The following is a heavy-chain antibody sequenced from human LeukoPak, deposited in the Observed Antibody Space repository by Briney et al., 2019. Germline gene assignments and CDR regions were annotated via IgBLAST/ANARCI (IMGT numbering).Heavy chain of an antibody. CDR1: GYTLTELS. CDR2: FDPEDGET. D-gene: IGHD6-13*01. Sequence: ASVKVSCKVSGYTLTELSMHWVRQAPGKGLEWMGGFDPEDGETIYAQKFQGRVTMTEDTSTDTAYMELSSLRSEDTAVYYCATDGIAAAGTAPPFWGQGTLVTVSS. J-gene: IGHJ4*02. CDR3: ATDGIAAAGTAPPF. V-gene: IGHV1-24*01.